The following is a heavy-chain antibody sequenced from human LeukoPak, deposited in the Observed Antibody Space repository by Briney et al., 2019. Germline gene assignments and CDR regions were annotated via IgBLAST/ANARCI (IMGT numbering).Heavy chain of an antibody. CDR1: GFTVSSNY. J-gene: IGHJ4*02. CDR2: IYSGGST. Sequence: GGSLTLYCAASGFTVSSNYMSWLRQAPGQGLEWVTVIYSGGSTYYADSVKGRFTISRDNSKNTLYLQMNSLRAEDTAVYYCARCVPYGDYAFDYWGQGTLVTVSS. D-gene: IGHD4-17*01. CDR3: ARCVPYGDYAFDY. V-gene: IGHV3-53*01.